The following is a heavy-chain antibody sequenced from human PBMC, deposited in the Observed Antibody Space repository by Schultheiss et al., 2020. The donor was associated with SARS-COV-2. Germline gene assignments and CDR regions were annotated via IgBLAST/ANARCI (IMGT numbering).Heavy chain of an antibody. V-gene: IGHV3-53*01. CDR3: ASYSSGWYPDAFDI. CDR2: IYSGGST. J-gene: IGHJ3*02. CDR1: GFTFSSYS. Sequence: GGSLRLSCAASGFTFSSYSMNWVRQAPGKGLEWVSVIYSGGSTYYADSVKGRFTISRDNSKNTLYLQMNSLRAEDTAVYYCASYSSGWYPDAFDIWGQGTMVTVSS. D-gene: IGHD6-19*01.